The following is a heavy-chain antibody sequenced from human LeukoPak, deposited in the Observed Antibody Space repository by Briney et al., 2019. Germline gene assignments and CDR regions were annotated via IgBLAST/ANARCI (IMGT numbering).Heavy chain of an antibody. CDR3: ARNYYDSSGYFPD. V-gene: IGHV4-34*01. J-gene: IGHJ1*01. CDR2: INHSGST. CDR1: GGSFSGYF. Sequence: SGTLSLTCAVYGGSFSGYFWSWIRQPPGKGLEWIGEINHSGSTNYNPSLESRVTISVDTSNNQFSLKLSSVTAADTAVYYCARNYYDSSGYFPDWGQGTLVTVSS. D-gene: IGHD3-22*01.